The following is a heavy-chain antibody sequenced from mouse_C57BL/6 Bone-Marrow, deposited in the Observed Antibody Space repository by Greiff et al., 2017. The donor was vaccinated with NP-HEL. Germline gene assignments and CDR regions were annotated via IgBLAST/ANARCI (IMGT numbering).Heavy chain of an antibody. D-gene: IGHD2-4*01. CDR2: IYPRDGST. CDR1: GYTFTDHT. J-gene: IGHJ1*03. V-gene: IGHV1-78*01. Sequence: QVQLQQSDAELVKPGASVKISCKVSGYTFTDHTIHWMKQRPEQGLEWIGYIYPRDGSTQYNEKFTGKATLTADKSSSTAYMQLNSLTSEDSAVYFCARESYYDYDGYWYFDVWGTGTTVTVSS. CDR3: ARESYYDYDGYWYFDV.